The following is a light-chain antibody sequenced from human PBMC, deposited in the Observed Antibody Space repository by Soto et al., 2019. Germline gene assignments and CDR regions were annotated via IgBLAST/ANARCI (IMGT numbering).Light chain of an antibody. Sequence: DIVMTQSPLSLPVTPGEPASISCRSSQSLLHSNGYNYLHWYLQKPGQSPQLLIYLGSNRASGVPDRFSGSGSGTDFTLKISRVEAEDVGVYYCMQALQTPSTFGKGTKVEIK. CDR3: MQALQTPST. J-gene: IGKJ1*01. CDR2: LGS. CDR1: QSLLHSNGYNY. V-gene: IGKV2-28*01.